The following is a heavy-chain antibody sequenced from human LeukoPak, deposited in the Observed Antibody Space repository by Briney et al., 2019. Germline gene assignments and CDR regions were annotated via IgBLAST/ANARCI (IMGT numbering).Heavy chain of an antibody. CDR2: INSDGSST. J-gene: IGHJ4*02. CDR1: GFTFSAYW. CDR3: ARVATTNSKWSLDY. D-gene: IGHD2/OR15-2a*01. V-gene: IGHV3-74*01. Sequence: PGGSLRLSCAASGFTFSAYWMHWVRQSPGKGLVWVSRINSDGSSTSYADSVKGRFTISRDIPKNTLYLQMNSLRAEDTAVYYCARVATTNSKWSLDYWGQGTLVTVSS.